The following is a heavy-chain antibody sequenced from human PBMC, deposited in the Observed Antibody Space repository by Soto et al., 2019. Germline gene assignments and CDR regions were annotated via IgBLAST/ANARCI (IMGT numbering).Heavy chain of an antibody. Sequence: EVQLVESGGGLVQPGRSLRLSCAASGFTFDDYAMHWVRQAPGKGLEWVSGISWNSGSIGYADSVKGRFTISRDNAQSTLYLQMNSLRAEDTVSYYCEEDMGVTYYDCWSGYHDAFYLWGKGTMVTVAS. D-gene: IGHD3-3*01. CDR2: ISWNSGSI. CDR3: EEDMGVTYYDCWSGYHDAFYL. V-gene: IGHV3-9*01. CDR1: GFTFDDYA. J-gene: IGHJ3*01.